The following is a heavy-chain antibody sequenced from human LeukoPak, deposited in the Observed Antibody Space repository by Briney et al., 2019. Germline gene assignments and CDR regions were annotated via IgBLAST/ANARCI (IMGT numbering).Heavy chain of an antibody. CDR2: INPNSGGT. Sequence: GESLKISCKGSGYTFTGYYMHWVRQAPGQGLEWMGWINPNSGGTNYAQKFQGRVTMTRDTSISTAYMELSRLRSDDTAVYYCARAVILSSSSWYDRHQRRTTTSAHIDYWGQGTLVTVSS. CDR3: ARAVILSSSSWYDRHQRRTTTSAHIDY. D-gene: IGHD6-13*01. CDR1: GYTFTGYY. J-gene: IGHJ4*02. V-gene: IGHV1-2*02.